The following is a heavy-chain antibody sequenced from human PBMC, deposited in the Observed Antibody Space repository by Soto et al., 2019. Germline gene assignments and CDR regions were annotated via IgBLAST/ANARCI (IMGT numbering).Heavy chain of an antibody. Sequence: GGSLRLSCAASGVTVSSNYMSWVGQAPGKGLEWVSVIYSGGSTYYADSVKGRFTISRDNSKNTLYLQMNSLRAEDTAVYYCARASAAAVYGLAVCGPLPTVTLSS. CDR3: ARASAAAVYGLAV. D-gene: IGHD6-25*01. V-gene: IGHV3-66*01. CDR2: IYSGGST. CDR1: GVTVSSNY. J-gene: IGHJ6*02.